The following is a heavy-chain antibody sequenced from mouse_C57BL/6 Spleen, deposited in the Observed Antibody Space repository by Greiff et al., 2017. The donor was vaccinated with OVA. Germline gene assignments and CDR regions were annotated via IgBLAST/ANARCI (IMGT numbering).Heavy chain of an antibody. CDR2: INPSTGGT. D-gene: IGHD1-1*01. CDR1: GYSFTGYY. CDR3: AREYYYGSSFFAY. J-gene: IGHJ3*01. V-gene: IGHV1-42*01. Sequence: VQLKQSGPELVKPGASVKISCKASGYSFTGYYMNWVKQSPEKSLEWIGEINPSTGGTTYNQKFKAKATLTVDKSSSTAYMQLKSLTSEDSAVYYCAREYYYGSSFFAYWGQGTLVTVSA.